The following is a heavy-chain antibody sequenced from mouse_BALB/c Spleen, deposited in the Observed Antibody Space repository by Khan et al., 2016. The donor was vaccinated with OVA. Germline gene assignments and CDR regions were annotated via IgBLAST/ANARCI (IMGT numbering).Heavy chain of an antibody. CDR1: GFSLSRYN. CDR2: IWGGGGT. CDR3: ARAYYRYDGYYAMDY. Sequence: QVQLKESGPGLVAPSQSLSITCTVSGFSLSRYNIHWVRQPPGKGLEWLGMIWGGGGTDYNSTLKSRLSITKDHSESHVFLKMNSLQTDDTAMYYCARAYYRYDGYYAMDYWGKGTSVTVSS. J-gene: IGHJ4*01. D-gene: IGHD2-14*01. V-gene: IGHV2-6-4*01.